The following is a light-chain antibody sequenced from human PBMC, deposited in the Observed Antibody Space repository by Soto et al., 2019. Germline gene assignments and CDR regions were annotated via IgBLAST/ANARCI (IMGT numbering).Light chain of an antibody. J-gene: IGLJ3*02. V-gene: IGLV1-40*01. CDR1: SSNIGAGYD. CDR2: VSR. CDR3: QSYDSSLRLAV. Sequence: QSVLTQPPLVSGAPGQRVTISCSGSSSNIGAGYDVHWYQQLPGTAPRLLIYVSRNRPSGVPDRFSGSKSGTSASLAITGLQTDDEADYYCQSYDSSLRLAVFGGGTKLTVL.